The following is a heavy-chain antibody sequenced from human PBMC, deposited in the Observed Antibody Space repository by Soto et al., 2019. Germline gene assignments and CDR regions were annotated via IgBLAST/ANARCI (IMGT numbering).Heavy chain of an antibody. V-gene: IGHV4-39*01. Sequence: SETLSLTCTVSGGSISSSSDYWGWIRQHPGKGQKKIGSIYYSGSTYYKPSLKSRDTISVDTSKNQFSLKLSSVTAADTAVYYCASLPTGSFLSIIAAVVYWGQGTLVTVSS. CDR2: IYYSGST. J-gene: IGHJ4*02. CDR3: ASLPTGSFLSIIAAVVY. CDR1: GGSISSSSDY. D-gene: IGHD6-13*01.